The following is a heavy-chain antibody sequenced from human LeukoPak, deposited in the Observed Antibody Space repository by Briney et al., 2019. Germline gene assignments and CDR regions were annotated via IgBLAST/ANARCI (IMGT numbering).Heavy chain of an antibody. V-gene: IGHV1-18*01. D-gene: IGHD2-2*01. CDR1: GYSFTTYG. Sequence: ASVKVSCKTSGYSFTTYGVSWVRQAPGQGLEWMGWVSGYTGNTNYAERFQGRVTMTTDTSTSTVYLELTSLRSDDTAVYYCARGEVSASLYYLDFWDQGTLVTVS. J-gene: IGHJ4*02. CDR2: VSGYTGNT. CDR3: ARGEVSASLYYLDF.